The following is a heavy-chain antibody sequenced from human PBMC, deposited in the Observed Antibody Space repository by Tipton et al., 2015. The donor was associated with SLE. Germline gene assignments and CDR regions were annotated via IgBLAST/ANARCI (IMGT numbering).Heavy chain of an antibody. CDR1: GGSFSGYY. Sequence: LRLSCAVYGGSFSGYYWSWIRQPPGKGLEWIGEINHSGSTNYNPSLKSRVTISVDTSKNQFSLKLSSVTAADTAVYYCARHRGTPRRAFDIWGQGTMVTVSS. CDR2: INHSGST. D-gene: IGHD1-14*01. J-gene: IGHJ3*02. V-gene: IGHV4-34*01. CDR3: ARHRGTPRRAFDI.